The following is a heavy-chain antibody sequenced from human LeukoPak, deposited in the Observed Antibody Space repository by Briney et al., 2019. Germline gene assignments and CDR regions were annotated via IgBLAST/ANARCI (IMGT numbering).Heavy chain of an antibody. CDR2: ISGSGGST. Sequence: GGSLRLSCAASGFTFSSYAMSWVRQAPGKGLEWVSAISGSGGSTYYADSVKGRFTISRDNSKNTLYLQMNSLRAEDTALYYCASGGIYYGAAFDFWGQGTLVTVPS. V-gene: IGHV3-23*01. J-gene: IGHJ4*02. D-gene: IGHD1-26*01. CDR1: GFTFSSYA. CDR3: ASGGIYYGAAFDF.